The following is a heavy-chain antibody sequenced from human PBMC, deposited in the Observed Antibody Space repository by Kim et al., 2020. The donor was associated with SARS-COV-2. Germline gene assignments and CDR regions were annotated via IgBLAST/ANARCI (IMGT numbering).Heavy chain of an antibody. V-gene: IGHV4-31*02. CDR3: ARPGANSGDDY. J-gene: IGHJ4*02. D-gene: IGHD7-27*01. CDR2: T. Sequence: TYSNPSLKSRVTISVDTSKNKFSLKLSSVTAADTAVYDCARPGANSGDDYWGQGTLVTVSS.